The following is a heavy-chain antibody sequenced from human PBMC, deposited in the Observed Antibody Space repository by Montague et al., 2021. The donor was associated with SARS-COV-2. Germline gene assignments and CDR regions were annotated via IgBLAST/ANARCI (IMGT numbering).Heavy chain of an antibody. CDR3: ARDSPDYFASSCWYSWGFDV. V-gene: IGHV4-39*02. J-gene: IGHJ3*01. CDR1: GGSISSSRYY. D-gene: IGHD3-22*01. CDR2: IYNSGST. Sequence: SETLSLTCTVSGGSISSSRYYWGWIRQPPGKGLEWIGSIYNSGSTYYNPSLKSRVTISVDTSKNQFSLKLRSVTAADTAVYYCARDSPDYFASSCWYSWGFDVWGQGTTVTVSS.